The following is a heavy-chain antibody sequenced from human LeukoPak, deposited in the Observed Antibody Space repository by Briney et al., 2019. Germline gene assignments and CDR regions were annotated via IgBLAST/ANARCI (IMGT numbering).Heavy chain of an antibody. Sequence: GGSLRLSCAASGFNVSTNYMNWVRQAPGKGLEWVSIIYSGGSTYYADSVKGRFTISRDNSKNTLYLQMNSLRAEDTAVYYCAKGAAVAGKPSDYWGQGTLVTVSS. CDR1: GFNVSTNY. V-gene: IGHV3-53*01. D-gene: IGHD6-19*01. J-gene: IGHJ4*02. CDR2: IYSGGST. CDR3: AKGAAVAGKPSDY.